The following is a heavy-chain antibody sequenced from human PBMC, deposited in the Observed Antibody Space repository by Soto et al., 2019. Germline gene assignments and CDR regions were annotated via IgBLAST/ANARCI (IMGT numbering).Heavy chain of an antibody. V-gene: IGHV3-53*01. CDR1: GFTVSSNY. J-gene: IGHJ6*02. Sequence: EVQLVESGGGLIQPGGSLRLSCAASGFTVSSNYMSWVRQAPGKGLEWVSVIYSGGSTYYADSVKGRFTISRDNSKNTLYLQMNSLRAEDTAVYYCARCCGGDCYPYYYYGMDVWGQGTTVTVSS. CDR2: IYSGGST. CDR3: ARCCGGDCYPYYYYGMDV. D-gene: IGHD2-21*02.